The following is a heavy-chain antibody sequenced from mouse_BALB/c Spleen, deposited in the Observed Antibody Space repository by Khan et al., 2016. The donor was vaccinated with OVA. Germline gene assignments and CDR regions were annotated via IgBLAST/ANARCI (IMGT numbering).Heavy chain of an antibody. V-gene: IGHV1S29*02. CDR2: IFPNNGGT. CDR1: GYTFTDFN. Sequence: VQLQQSGPELVKPGASVRISCKTSGYTFTDFNLDWVKQSHGKSLEWIGYIFPNNGGTGYNQKFKTKATLTVDSSSSTAYMELRSLTSEDSAVYYCARSGYGSFAYWGQGTLVTASA. CDR3: ARSGYGSFAY. D-gene: IGHD3-1*01. J-gene: IGHJ3*01.